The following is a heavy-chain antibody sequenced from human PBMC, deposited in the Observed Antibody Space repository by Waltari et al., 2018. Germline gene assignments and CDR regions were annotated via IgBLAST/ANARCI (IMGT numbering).Heavy chain of an antibody. Sequence: QVQLVESGGGVVQPGRSLRLSCEASGLTFTAYGMHWVRQAPGKGLEWVAVIWFDGSNKHYADSVKGRFTISRDNSRNTLYLQMSGLRADDTAVYYCARDSDYSIGWFGGGFDYWGQGTLVTVSS. V-gene: IGHV3-33*01. J-gene: IGHJ4*02. CDR2: IWFDGSNK. D-gene: IGHD3-16*01. CDR3: ARDSDYSIGWFGGGFDY. CDR1: GLTFTAYG.